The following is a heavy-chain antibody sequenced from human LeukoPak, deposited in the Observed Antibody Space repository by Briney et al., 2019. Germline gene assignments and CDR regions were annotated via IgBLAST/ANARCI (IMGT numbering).Heavy chain of an antibody. CDR2: VSAYNGNT. J-gene: IGHJ4*02. CDR1: GYTFTSYG. CDR3: ARSNVDIVATTTLNY. D-gene: IGHD5-12*01. V-gene: IGHV1-18*01. Sequence: ASVKVSCKASGYTFTSYGISWVRQSPGQGLEWMGWVSAYNGNTNYAQKLQGRVTMTTDTSTSTAYMELRSLRSDDTAVYYCARSNVDIVATTTLNYWGQGTLVTVSS.